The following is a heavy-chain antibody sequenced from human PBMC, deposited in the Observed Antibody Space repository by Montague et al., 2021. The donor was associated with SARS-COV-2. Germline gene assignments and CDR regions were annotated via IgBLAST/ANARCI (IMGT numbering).Heavy chain of an antibody. J-gene: IGHJ4*02. CDR3: ARLGSVYCWFYFDD. Sequence: SETLSLTCIVSGESNDRDNYYWGWISQSPGKGLEWIGSLASSGSTYYNPSLRSRVTISMDTSKNQFSLKVNYVTATDTAVYFCARLGSVYCWFYFDDWGQGTLVGVSS. D-gene: IGHD2-8*02. CDR2: LASSGST. CDR1: GESNDRDNYY. V-gene: IGHV4-39*01.